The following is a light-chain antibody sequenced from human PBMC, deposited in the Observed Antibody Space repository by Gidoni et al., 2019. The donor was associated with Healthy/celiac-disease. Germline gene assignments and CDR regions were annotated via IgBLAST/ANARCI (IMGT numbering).Light chain of an antibody. CDR2: DAS. V-gene: IGKV1-5*01. J-gene: IGKJ1*01. CDR1: QSLSSW. CDR3: QQYNSYSGT. Sequence: DIQMTQSPSTLSASVGDRVTITCRASQSLSSWLAWYQQKPGKAPKLLIYDASSLERGGQSRFSGSGSGTEFNLTISSLQPDDVATYYCQQYNSYSGTFGQGTKVEIK.